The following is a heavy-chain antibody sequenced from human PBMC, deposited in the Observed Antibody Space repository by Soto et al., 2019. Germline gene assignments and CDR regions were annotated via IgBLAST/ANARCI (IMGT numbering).Heavy chain of an antibody. V-gene: IGHV4-59*08. J-gene: IGHJ4*02. CDR1: CGFLSSYY. D-gene: IGHD6-19*01. CDR2: IYYSGTT. CDR3: ARLSHLIAVAGHAHFDH. Sequence: VSPPETLSLTCSVTCGFLSSYYWTWLRQTPGKGLEWIGHIYYSGTTTYNPSLKSRVTISVDTSKNQFSLKLNSVTAADTAVYFCARLSHLIAVAGHAHFDHWGQGILVTVSS.